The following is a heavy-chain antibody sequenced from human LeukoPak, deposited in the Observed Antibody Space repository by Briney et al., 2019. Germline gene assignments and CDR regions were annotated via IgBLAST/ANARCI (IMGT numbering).Heavy chain of an antibody. CDR3: ARDREDCTSCYYY. Sequence: GASVKVSCKASGYTFTDYNIHWVRQAPGQGLEWMGWINPNSGGTNYAQKFQGRVTMTRDTSISTAYMELSRLRSDDTAVYYCARDREDCTSCYYYWGQGTLVTVSS. J-gene: IGHJ4*02. V-gene: IGHV1-2*02. CDR1: GYTFTDYN. D-gene: IGHD2-2*01. CDR2: INPNSGGT.